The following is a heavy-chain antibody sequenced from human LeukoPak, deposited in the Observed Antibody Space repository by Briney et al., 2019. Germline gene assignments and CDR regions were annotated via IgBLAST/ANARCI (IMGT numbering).Heavy chain of an antibody. CDR2: IIPIFGTA. D-gene: IGHD6-13*01. CDR1: GGTFSSYA. V-gene: IGHV1-69*13. J-gene: IGHJ5*02. Sequence: SVKVSCTASGGTFSSYAISWVRQAPGQGLEWMGGIIPIFGTANYAQKFQGRVTITADESTSTAYMELSSLRSEDTAVYYCARDGGTSSSSCWFDPWGQGTLVTVSS. CDR3: ARDGGTSSSSCWFDP.